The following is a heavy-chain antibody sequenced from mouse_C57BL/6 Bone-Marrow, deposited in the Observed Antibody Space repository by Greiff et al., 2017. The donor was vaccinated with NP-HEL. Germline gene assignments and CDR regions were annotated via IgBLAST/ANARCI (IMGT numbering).Heavy chain of an antibody. CDR3: ARRGYYYGSSLYAMDY. D-gene: IGHD1-1*01. Sequence: QVQLQQSGAELVMPGASVKLSCKASGYTFTSYWMHWVKQRPGQGLEWIGEIDPSDSYTNYNQKFKGKSTLTVDKSSSTAYMQLSSLTSEDSAVYYCARRGYYYGSSLYAMDYWGQGTSVTVSS. CDR2: IDPSDSYT. V-gene: IGHV1-69*01. CDR1: GYTFTSYW. J-gene: IGHJ4*01.